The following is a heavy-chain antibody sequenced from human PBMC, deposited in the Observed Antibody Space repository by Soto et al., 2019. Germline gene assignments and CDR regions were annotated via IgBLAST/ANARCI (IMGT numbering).Heavy chain of an antibody. J-gene: IGHJ4*02. D-gene: IGHD4-17*01. CDR1: GGSISSYY. Sequence: PSETLSLTFTVSGGSISSYYWSWIRQPAGKGLEWIGRIYTSGSTNYNPSLKSRVTMSVDTSKNQFSLKLSSVTAADTAVYYCERGTTTVTLDYWGQGTLVTVSS. CDR2: IYTSGST. CDR3: ERGTTTVTLDY. V-gene: IGHV4-4*07.